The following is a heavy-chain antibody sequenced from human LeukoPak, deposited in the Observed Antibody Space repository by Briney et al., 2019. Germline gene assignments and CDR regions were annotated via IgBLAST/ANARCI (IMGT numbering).Heavy chain of an antibody. J-gene: IGHJ6*03. CDR1: GGTFSSYA. CDR3: ARGTYDFRRLGYYYYYMDV. V-gene: IGHV1-69*05. D-gene: IGHD3-3*01. CDR2: IIPIFGTV. Sequence: GSSVKVSCKASGGTFSSYAISWVRQAPGQGLEWMGGIIPIFGTVNYAQKFQGRVTITTDESTSTAYMELSSLRSEDTAVYYCARGTYDFRRLGYYYYYMDVWGKGTTVTVSS.